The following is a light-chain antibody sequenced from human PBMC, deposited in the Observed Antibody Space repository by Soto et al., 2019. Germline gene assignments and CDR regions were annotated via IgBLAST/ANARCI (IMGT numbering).Light chain of an antibody. V-gene: IGKV1-5*01. J-gene: IGKJ1*01. CDR3: QQYNTYPWT. CDR2: DAS. CDR1: QSISSW. Sequence: DIQVTQSLSTLSSSVGDRVTITCRASQSISSWLAWYQQKPGKAPKLLIYDASSLESGVPSRFSGSGSGTEFTLTISSLQPDDFATYYCQQYNTYPWTFGQGTKVEIK.